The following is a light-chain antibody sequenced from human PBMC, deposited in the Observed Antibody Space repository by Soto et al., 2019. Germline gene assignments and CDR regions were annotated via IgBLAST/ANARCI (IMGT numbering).Light chain of an antibody. CDR3: QQYDDWPIT. Sequence: EIVMTQSPDTFYVSPGEIATLSFMASQSVRSNLAWYQHKPGQAPRLLIYDGSTRALGIPARFSGSESGTEFTLTISSLQSQDFAVYFCQQYDDWPITFGQGTRLEIK. V-gene: IGKV3-15*01. CDR1: QSVRSN. J-gene: IGKJ5*01. CDR2: DGS.